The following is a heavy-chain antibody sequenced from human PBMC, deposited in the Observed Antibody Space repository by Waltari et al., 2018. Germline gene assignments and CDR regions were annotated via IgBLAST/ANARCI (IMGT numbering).Heavy chain of an antibody. J-gene: IGHJ4*02. Sequence: QVQLVQSGAEVKKPGSSVKVSCKASGGTFSSYAISWVRQAPGQGLEWMGGIIPIFGTANYAQKFQGRVTITADESTSTAYVELSSLRSEDTAVYYCAWSPRGGWYPNFYYFDYWGQGTLVTVSS. D-gene: IGHD6-19*01. V-gene: IGHV1-69*01. CDR1: GGTFSSYA. CDR3: AWSPRGGWYPNFYYFDY. CDR2: IIPIFGTA.